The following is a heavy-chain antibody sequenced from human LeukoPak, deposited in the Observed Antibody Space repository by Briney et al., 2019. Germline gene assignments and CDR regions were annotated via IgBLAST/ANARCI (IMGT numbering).Heavy chain of an antibody. CDR1: GFTFSNYA. V-gene: IGHV3-23*01. CDR3: AMVLRLTLVVVLIRPDYVMDV. CDR2: ISVDGRRV. J-gene: IGHJ6*02. D-gene: IGHD4/OR15-4a*01. Sequence: PGGSLRLSCATSGFTFSNYAMTGVTQAPGKAREWVSAISVDGRRVHYADYVNGRFTMSRHISKNTVYLQMNSRRPEDTARYHCAMVLRLTLVVVLIRPDYVMDVWGQGTTVTVPS.